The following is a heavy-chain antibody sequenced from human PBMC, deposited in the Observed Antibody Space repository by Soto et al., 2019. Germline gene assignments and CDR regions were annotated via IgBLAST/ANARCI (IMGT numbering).Heavy chain of an antibody. V-gene: IGHV3-74*01. D-gene: IGHD3-22*01. Sequence: EVQLVESGGALVQPGGSLRLSCAASGFTFSTYWMHWVRQAPGKGLLWVSRIKTDGTYATYADSVKSRFNISRDNAKNTLYLQMNSLRVEDAAVYYCAAGGSGYYANWGQGTLVTVSS. CDR1: GFTFSTYW. J-gene: IGHJ4*02. CDR2: IKTDGTYA. CDR3: AAGGSGYYAN.